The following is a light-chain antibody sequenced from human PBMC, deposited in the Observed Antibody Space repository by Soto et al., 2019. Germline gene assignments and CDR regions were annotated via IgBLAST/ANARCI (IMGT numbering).Light chain of an antibody. CDR1: SSDVGGCNY. CDR2: DVS. Sequence: QSVLTQPASVSGSPGQSITISCTGTSSDVGGCNYVSWYQQHPGKAPKVIIYDVSNRPSGVSYRFSGTKSGNTASLTVPGLQAEDEADYYCCSYTRSGTLIFGTGTKVTVL. V-gene: IGLV2-14*01. CDR3: CSYTRSGTLI. J-gene: IGLJ1*01.